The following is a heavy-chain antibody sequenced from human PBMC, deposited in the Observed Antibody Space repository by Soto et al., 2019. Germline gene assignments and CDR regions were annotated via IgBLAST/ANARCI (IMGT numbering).Heavy chain of an antibody. CDR2: IKQDGSER. CDR3: ARVGSSAWYRDY. V-gene: IGHV3-7*01. D-gene: IGHD6-19*01. J-gene: IGHJ4*02. Sequence: GGSLRLSCAASGFTFTNYWMSWVRQAPRKGLEWVAHIKQDGSERSYVDSVMGRFTISRDNTKNSLYLQMNSLRAEDTAVYYCARVGSSAWYRDYWGQGTLVTVSS. CDR1: GFTFTNYW.